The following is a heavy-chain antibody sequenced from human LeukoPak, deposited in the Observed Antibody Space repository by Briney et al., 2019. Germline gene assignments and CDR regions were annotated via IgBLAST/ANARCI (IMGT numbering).Heavy chain of an antibody. Sequence: VASVKVSCKASGYTFTSYYMHWVRQAPGQGLEWMGIINPSGGSTSYAQKFQGRVTMTRDMSTSTVYMELSSLRSEDTAVYYCARDRVADGIDYWGQGTLVTVSS. D-gene: IGHD2-15*01. V-gene: IGHV1-46*01. J-gene: IGHJ4*02. CDR1: GYTFTSYY. CDR2: INPSGGST. CDR3: ARDRVADGIDY.